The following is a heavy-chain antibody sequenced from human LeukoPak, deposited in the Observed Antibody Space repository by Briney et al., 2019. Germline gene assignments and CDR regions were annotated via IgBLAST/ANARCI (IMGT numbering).Heavy chain of an antibody. CDR1: GYTFTSYG. CDR2: ISAYNGNT. J-gene: IGHJ4*02. D-gene: IGHD3-3*01. CDR3: ARDPVFRVSYDY. V-gene: IGHV1-18*01. Sequence: ASVKVSCKASGYTFTSYGISWVQQAPGQGLEWMGWISAYNGNTNYAQKLQGRVTMTTDTSTSTAYMELRSLRSDDTAVYYCARDPVFRVSYDYWGQGTLVTVSS.